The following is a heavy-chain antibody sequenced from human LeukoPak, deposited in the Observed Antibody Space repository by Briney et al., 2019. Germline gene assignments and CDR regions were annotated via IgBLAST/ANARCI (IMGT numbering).Heavy chain of an antibody. CDR3: ARVPPSYYGSGPGWFDP. CDR1: GGSISSYY. Sequence: SETLSLTCTVSGGSISSYYWSWIRQPPGKGLEWIGYIYYSGSTNYNPSLTSRVTISVDTSKNQFSLKLSSVTAADTAVYYCARVPPSYYGSGPGWFDPWGQGTLVTVSS. D-gene: IGHD3-10*01. J-gene: IGHJ5*02. CDR2: IYYSGST. V-gene: IGHV4-59*01.